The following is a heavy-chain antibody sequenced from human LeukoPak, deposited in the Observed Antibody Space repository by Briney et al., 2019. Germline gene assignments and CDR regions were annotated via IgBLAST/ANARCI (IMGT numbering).Heavy chain of an antibody. CDR1: GGTFSSYA. V-gene: IGHV1-69*01. CDR2: IIPIFGTA. J-gene: IGHJ5*02. CDR3: AGGTSSSSGDWFDP. D-gene: IGHD6-6*01. Sequence: ASVKVSCKASGGTFSSYAISWVRQAPGQGLEWMGGIIPIFGTANYAQKFQGRVTITADESTSTAYMELSSLRSEDTAVYYCAGGTSSSSGDWFDPWGQGTLVTVSS.